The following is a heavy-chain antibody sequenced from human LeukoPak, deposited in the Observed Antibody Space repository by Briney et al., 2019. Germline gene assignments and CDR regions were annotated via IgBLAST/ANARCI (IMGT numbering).Heavy chain of an antibody. CDR3: ARPGEGYSSSWYPPRISDY. V-gene: IGHV1-8*02. CDR2: MNPNSGNT. Sequence: ASVKVSCKASGYTFTGYYMHWVRQAPGQGLEWMGWMNPNSGNTGYAQKFQGRVTMTRNTSISTAYMELSSLRSEDTAVYYCARPGEGYSSSWYPPRISDYWGQGTLVTVSS. CDR1: GYTFTGYY. J-gene: IGHJ4*02. D-gene: IGHD6-13*01.